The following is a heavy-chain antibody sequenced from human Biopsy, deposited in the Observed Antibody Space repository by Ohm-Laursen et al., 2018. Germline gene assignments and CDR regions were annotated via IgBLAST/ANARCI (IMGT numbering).Heavy chain of an antibody. D-gene: IGHD3-16*01. V-gene: IGHV4-34*01. J-gene: IGHJ6*02. CDR3: ARAVDYYDRYYYYGLDV. CDR1: GESSRGYF. Sequence: SHTLSLPWAVNGESSRGYFWNWIRQPPGKGLEWIGEIPHRGSTNYNPALKSRVTVSVDKSKNKFPLKLRSVTAADTAVYYCARAVDYYDRYYYYGLDVWGQGTTVTVSS. CDR2: IPHRGST.